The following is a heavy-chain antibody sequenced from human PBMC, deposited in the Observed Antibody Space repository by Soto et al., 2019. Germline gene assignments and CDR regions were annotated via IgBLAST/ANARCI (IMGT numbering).Heavy chain of an antibody. Sequence: SETLSLTCTVSGGSISGYYWSWIRQSPGKGLEWIGYIHYSGSTNYNPSLKSRVTISVDTSKNQFSLKLSSVTAADTAVYYCASRSYYYYDSSDHEYYFDYWGQGTLVTVSS. CDR2: IHYSGST. D-gene: IGHD3-22*01. CDR3: ASRSYYYYDSSDHEYYFDY. J-gene: IGHJ4*02. CDR1: GGSISGYY. V-gene: IGHV4-59*12.